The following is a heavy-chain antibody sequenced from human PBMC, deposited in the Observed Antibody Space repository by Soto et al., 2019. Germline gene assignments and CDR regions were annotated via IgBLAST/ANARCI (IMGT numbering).Heavy chain of an antibody. D-gene: IGHD3-10*01. V-gene: IGHV3-30*18. CDR3: AKDLAWRFGEGGMDV. J-gene: IGHJ6*02. CDR2: ISYDGSNK. CDR1: GFTFSSYG. Sequence: QVQLVESGGGVVQPGRSLRLSCAASGFTFSSYGMHWVRQAPGKGLEWVAVISYDGSNKYYADSVKGRFTISRDNSKNTLYRQMNSLRAEDTAVYYCAKDLAWRFGEGGMDVWGQGTTVTVSS.